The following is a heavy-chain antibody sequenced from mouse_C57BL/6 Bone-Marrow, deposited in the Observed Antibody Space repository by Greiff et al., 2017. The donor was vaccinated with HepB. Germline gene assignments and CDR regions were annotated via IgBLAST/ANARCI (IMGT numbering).Heavy chain of an antibody. CDR1: GFTFSSYG. J-gene: IGHJ2*01. Sequence: EVKVVESGGDLVKPGGSLKLSCAASGFTFSSYGMSWVRQTPDKRLEWVATISSGGSYTYYPDSVKGRFTISRDNAKNTLYLQMSSLKSEDTAMYYCARFYDGLGNYWGQGTTLTVSS. D-gene: IGHD2-3*01. CDR3: ARFYDGLGNY. CDR2: ISSGGSYT. V-gene: IGHV5-6*01.